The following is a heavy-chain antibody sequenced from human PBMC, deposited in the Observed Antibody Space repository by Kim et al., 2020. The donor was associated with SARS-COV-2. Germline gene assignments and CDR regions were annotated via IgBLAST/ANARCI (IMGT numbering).Heavy chain of an antibody. CDR2: ISNSGGDT. CDR1: GFSFSIYA. J-gene: IGHJ4*02. Sequence: GGSLRLSCSASGFSFSIYALHWVRQAPGKGLEYVSGISNSGGDTYYVDSVKGRFTISRDNSKNTVYFQMSSLRVEDTAVYYCVRSSTVVRGVLNYWGQGTLVTVSS. V-gene: IGHV3-64D*06. CDR3: VRSSTVVRGVLNY. D-gene: IGHD3-10*01.